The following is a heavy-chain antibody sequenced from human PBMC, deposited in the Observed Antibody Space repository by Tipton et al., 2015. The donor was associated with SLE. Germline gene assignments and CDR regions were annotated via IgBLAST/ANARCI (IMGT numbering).Heavy chain of an antibody. CDR1: GDSVSTNSAA. J-gene: IGHJ4*02. CDR3: ARVWGTGSRGVDY. V-gene: IGHV6-1*01. CDR2: TYYMSKWYN. Sequence: GLVKPSQTLSLTCAISGDSVSTNSAAWTWIRQSPSRGLEWLGRTYYMSKWYNDYAVSVKSRIIINPDTSKNQFSLQLNSVTPEDTAVYYCARVWGTGSRGVDYWGQGTLVTVSS. D-gene: IGHD2-2*01.